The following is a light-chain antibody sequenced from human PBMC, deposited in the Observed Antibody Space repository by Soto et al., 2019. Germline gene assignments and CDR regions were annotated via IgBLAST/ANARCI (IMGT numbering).Light chain of an antibody. CDR2: LGS. CDR1: ESLLXIDDGLTY. CDR3: MQAHASSTNSP. Sequence: DIVMTQTPLSLPVTPGEPASISFRCSESLLXIDDGLTYFDWYLQKPGQSPQLLVYLGSNRASGVPDRFSGSGSGTDFTLKNSRVEAEDVGVYYCMQAHASSTNSPFGGGTKVDIK. V-gene: IGKV2-28*01. J-gene: IGKJ4*01.